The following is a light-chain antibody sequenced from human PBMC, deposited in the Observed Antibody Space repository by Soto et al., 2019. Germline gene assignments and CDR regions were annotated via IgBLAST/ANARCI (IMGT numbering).Light chain of an antibody. CDR2: GAS. CDR1: QSVSSK. J-gene: IGKJ1*01. Sequence: EIVMTQFPATLSVSAGERATLSCRASQSVSSKLAWYQQKPGQAPRLLIFGASTRATGIPARFSGSGSGTDFNLTISSLQSEDFAVYYCQQYNNWPPWTFGQGTKVEIK. CDR3: QQYNNWPPWT. V-gene: IGKV3-15*01.